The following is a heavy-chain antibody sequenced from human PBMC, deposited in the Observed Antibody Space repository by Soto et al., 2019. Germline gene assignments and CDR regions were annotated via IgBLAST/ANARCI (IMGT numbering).Heavy chain of an antibody. J-gene: IGHJ1*01. D-gene: IGHD1-20*01. Sequence: LSLTCTVSGGSISSSSYYWGWIRQPPGKGLEWIGSIYYSGSTYYNPSLKSRVTISVDTSKNQFSLKLSSVTAADTAVYYCARHSRYRAFHRSYAEYFQHWGQGTLVTVSS. V-gene: IGHV4-39*01. CDR1: GGSISSSSYY. CDR2: IYYSGST. CDR3: ARHSRYRAFHRSYAEYFQH.